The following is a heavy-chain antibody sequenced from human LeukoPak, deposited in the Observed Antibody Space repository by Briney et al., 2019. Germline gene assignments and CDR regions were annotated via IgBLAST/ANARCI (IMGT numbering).Heavy chain of an antibody. CDR3: ARVSVYYYERGAFDI. Sequence: SETLSLTCTVSGGSISSYYWSWLRQPAGKGLEWIGSIYTSGSKNYNPSLKRRVNMTVETSKNQFSLKLSSLTAADTAVYYCARVSVYYYERGAFDIWGQGTMVTVSS. CDR2: IYTSGSK. J-gene: IGHJ3*02. V-gene: IGHV4-4*07. D-gene: IGHD3-22*01. CDR1: GGSISSYY.